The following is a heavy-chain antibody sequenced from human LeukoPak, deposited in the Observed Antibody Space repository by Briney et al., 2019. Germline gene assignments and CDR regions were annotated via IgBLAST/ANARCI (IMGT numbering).Heavy chain of an antibody. Sequence: SVKVSCKASGGTFSSYAISWVRQAPGQGLEWMGGIIPIFGTANYAQEFQGRVTITADESTSTAYMELSSLRPEDTAVYYCARTIRYFDWFNWFDPWGQGTLVTVSS. CDR3: ARTIRYFDWFNWFDP. CDR2: IIPIFGTA. J-gene: IGHJ5*02. CDR1: GGTFSSYA. D-gene: IGHD3-9*01. V-gene: IGHV1-69*01.